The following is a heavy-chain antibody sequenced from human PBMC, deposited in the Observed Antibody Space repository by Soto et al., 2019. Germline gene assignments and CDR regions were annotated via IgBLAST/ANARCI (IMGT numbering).Heavy chain of an antibody. CDR2: ISYDGSNK. D-gene: IGHD6-19*01. J-gene: IGHJ4*02. CDR3: AKDSRIAVAGL. CDR1: GDTFCSYG. V-gene: IGHV3-30*18. Sequence: GGSLRLSCAASGDTFCSYGMDWVRQAPGKGLEWVAVISYDGSNKYYADSVKGRFTISRDNSKNTLYLQMNSLRAEDTAVYYCAKDSRIAVAGLWGQGTLVTVSS.